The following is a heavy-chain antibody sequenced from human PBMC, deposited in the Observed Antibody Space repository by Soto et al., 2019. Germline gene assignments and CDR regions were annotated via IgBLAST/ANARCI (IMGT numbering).Heavy chain of an antibody. CDR3: TRDGSDMGDA. J-gene: IGHJ6*02. Sequence: EVQLVESGGGLVQPGGSLRLSCAASGFTLGSYYMSWVRQAPGKGLEWVANIKQDGSEKYYVGSVRGRFTVSRDNAKNSLFLQMDYLRPEDTAVYYCTRDGSDMGDAWGQGTTVTVSS. V-gene: IGHV3-7*05. CDR1: GFTLGSYY. D-gene: IGHD2-15*01. CDR2: IKQDGSEK.